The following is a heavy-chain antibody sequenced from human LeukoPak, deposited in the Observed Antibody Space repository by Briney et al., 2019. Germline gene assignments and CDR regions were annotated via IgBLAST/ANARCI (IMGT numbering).Heavy chain of an antibody. CDR2: ISYDGSNK. V-gene: IGHV3-30-3*01. D-gene: IGHD6-13*01. CDR3: AREGIAAADNDY. Sequence: GGSLRLSCATSGFTFSSYAMHWVRQAPGKGLEWVAVISYDGSNKYYADSVKGRFTVSRDNSKNTLYLQMNSLRAEDTAVYYCAREGIAAADNDYWGQGTLVTVSS. CDR1: GFTFSSYA. J-gene: IGHJ4*02.